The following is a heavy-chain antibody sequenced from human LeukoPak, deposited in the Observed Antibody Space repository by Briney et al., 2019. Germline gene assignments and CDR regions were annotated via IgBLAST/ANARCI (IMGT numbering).Heavy chain of an antibody. CDR1: GFTFSSYE. CDR3: AREPYCTNTTSPIGDHFDY. V-gene: IGHV3-48*03. CDR2: ISSSGSTI. Sequence: GGSLRLSCAASGFTFSSYEMNWVRQAPGKGLEWVSYISSSGSTIYYADSVKGRFTISRDNAKNSLYLQMNSLRAEDTAVYYCAREPYCTNTTSPIGDHFDYGARETRFTVSS. J-gene: IGHJ4*02. D-gene: IGHD2-8*01.